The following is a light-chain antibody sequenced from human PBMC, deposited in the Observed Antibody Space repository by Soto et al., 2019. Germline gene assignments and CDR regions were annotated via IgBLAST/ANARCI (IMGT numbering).Light chain of an antibody. CDR2: GAS. Sequence: EIVMTQSPATLSVSPGETTRLSCRASQSINSDVAWYQQKVGQXPRXXIHGASTRATGIAARFSVSVSGTELTITISGLQSEDCDTYDCQQYNNWPVTFGGGTKVDIK. CDR1: QSINSD. V-gene: IGKV3D-15*01. CDR3: QQYNNWPVT. J-gene: IGKJ4*01.